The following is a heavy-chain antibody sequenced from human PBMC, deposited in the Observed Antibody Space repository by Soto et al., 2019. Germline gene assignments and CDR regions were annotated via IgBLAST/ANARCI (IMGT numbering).Heavy chain of an antibody. CDR1: GGSISSGDYY. Sequence: PSETLSLTCTVSGGSISSGDYYWSWIRQPPGKGLEWIGYIYYSGSTYYNPSLKSRVTISVDTSKNQFSLKLSSVTAADTAENYCARDHYVYDILTWYWYYHGMDVWGQGNTVTVCS. V-gene: IGHV4-30-4*01. CDR3: ARDHYVYDILTWYWYYHGMDV. CDR2: IYYSGST. D-gene: IGHD3-9*01. J-gene: IGHJ6*02.